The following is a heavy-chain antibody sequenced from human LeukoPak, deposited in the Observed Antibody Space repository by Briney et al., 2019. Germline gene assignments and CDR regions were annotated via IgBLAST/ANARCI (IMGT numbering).Heavy chain of an antibody. D-gene: IGHD2-15*01. J-gene: IGHJ3*02. Sequence: ASVKVSCKVSGYTLTELSMHWVRQAPGQGLEWMGWISGNNDNTHYAQKFQGRVTMTTDTSTSTAYMELRSLRSDDTAVYYCARDPGRGCSGGRCYSDVFDIWGQGTMVIVSS. CDR3: ARDPGRGCSGGRCYSDVFDI. CDR1: GYTLTELS. V-gene: IGHV1-18*01. CDR2: ISGNNDNT.